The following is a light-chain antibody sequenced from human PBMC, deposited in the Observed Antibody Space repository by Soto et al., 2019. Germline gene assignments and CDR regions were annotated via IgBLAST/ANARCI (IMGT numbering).Light chain of an antibody. CDR3: QQSYSTS. J-gene: IGKJ5*01. V-gene: IGKV1-39*01. Sequence: DIQMTQSPSSLYASVGDRVTITCRASQSISSYLNWYQQKPGKAPKLLIYAASSLQSGVPSRFSGSGSGTDFTLTISSLQPEDFATYYCQQSYSTSFGQGTRLEIK. CDR2: AAS. CDR1: QSISSY.